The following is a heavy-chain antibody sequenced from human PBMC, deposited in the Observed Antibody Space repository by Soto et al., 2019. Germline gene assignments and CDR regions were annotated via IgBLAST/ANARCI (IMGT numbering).Heavy chain of an antibody. D-gene: IGHD6-19*01. V-gene: IGHV4-34*01. CDR1: GGSFSGYY. Sequence: QVQLQQWGAGLLKPLETLSLTCAVYGGSFSGYYWSWIRQPPGKGLEWIGEINHSGSTNYNPSLKSRVTISVDTSKNQFSLKLSSVTAADTAVYYCARGRQGYSSGWYRGHHDAFDIWGQGTMVTVSS. CDR3: ARGRQGYSSGWYRGHHDAFDI. CDR2: INHSGST. J-gene: IGHJ3*02.